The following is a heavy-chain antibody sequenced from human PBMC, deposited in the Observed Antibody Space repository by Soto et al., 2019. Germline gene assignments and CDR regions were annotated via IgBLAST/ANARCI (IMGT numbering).Heavy chain of an antibody. CDR3: AKAPGAARPDHYYYYYYMDV. J-gene: IGHJ6*03. V-gene: IGHV3-23*01. CDR1: GFTFSSYA. CDR2: ISGSGGST. D-gene: IGHD6-6*01. Sequence: EVQLLESGGGLVQPGGSLRLSCAASGFTFSSYAMSWVRQAPGKGLEWVSAISGSGGSTYYADYVKGRFTISRDNSKNTLYLQMNSLRAEETAVYYCAKAPGAARPDHYYYYYYMDVWGKGTTVTVSS.